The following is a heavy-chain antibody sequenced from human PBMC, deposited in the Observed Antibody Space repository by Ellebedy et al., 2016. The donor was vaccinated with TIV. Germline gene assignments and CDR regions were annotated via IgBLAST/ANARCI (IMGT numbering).Heavy chain of an antibody. CDR1: GGTFSSYA. V-gene: IGHV1-69*06. CDR2: IIPIFGTA. J-gene: IGHJ6*02. CDR3: ARGTSSPRNYYGMDV. Sequence: SVKISCXASGGTFSSYAISWVRQAPGQGLEWMGGIIPIFGTANYAQKFQGRVTITADKSTSTAYMELSSLRSEDTAVYYCARGTSSPRNYYGMDVWGQGTTVTVSS. D-gene: IGHD2-2*01.